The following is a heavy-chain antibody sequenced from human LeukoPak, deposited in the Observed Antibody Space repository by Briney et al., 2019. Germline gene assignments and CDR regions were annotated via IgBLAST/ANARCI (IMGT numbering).Heavy chain of an antibody. CDR2: VDHTGST. D-gene: IGHD4-11*01. J-gene: IGHJ6*03. Sequence: PSETLSLTCTVSDDSITMYYWTWIRQPPGKGLEWIGYVDHTGSTKFNPSLNGRVSISRDTSKNFFSLRLRSVTAADTAVYFCARGRVSSSTWYSTYYYYFYMDVWGKGTTVTVSS. CDR1: DDSITMYY. V-gene: IGHV4-59*01. CDR3: ARGRVSSSTWYSTYYYYFYMDV.